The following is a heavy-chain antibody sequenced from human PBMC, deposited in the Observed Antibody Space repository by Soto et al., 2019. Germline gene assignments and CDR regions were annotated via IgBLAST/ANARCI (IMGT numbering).Heavy chain of an antibody. CDR1: GGSISSGGYY. J-gene: IGHJ5*02. V-gene: IGHV4-31*03. CDR3: ARVPYYYGSGSAWFDP. CDR2: IYYSGSN. D-gene: IGHD3-10*01. Sequence: QVQLQESGPGLVKPSQTLSLTCTVSGGSISSGGYYWGWIRQPQGKGLEWSGYIYYSGSNYYNPYLKSRVTISVDTSKNHFSLKLSSVTAADKAVYYCARVPYYYGSGSAWFDPWGQGTLVTVSS.